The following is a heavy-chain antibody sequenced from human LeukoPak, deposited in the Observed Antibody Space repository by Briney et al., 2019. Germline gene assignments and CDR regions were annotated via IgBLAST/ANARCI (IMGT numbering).Heavy chain of an antibody. D-gene: IGHD1-26*01. Sequence: SVKVSCKASGGTFSSYAISWVRQAPGQGLEWMGGIIPSFGTANYAQKFQGRVTITADKSTSTAYMELSSLRSEDTAVYYCARSSGIVGATHYYYYMDVWGKGTTITVSS. V-gene: IGHV1-69*06. CDR1: GGTFSSYA. J-gene: IGHJ6*03. CDR2: IIPSFGTA. CDR3: ARSSGIVGATHYYYYMDV.